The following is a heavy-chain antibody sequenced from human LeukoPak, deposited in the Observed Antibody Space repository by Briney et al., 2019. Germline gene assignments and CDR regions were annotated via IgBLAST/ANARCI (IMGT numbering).Heavy chain of an antibody. CDR3: ERESSCSSASCQQDY. D-gene: IGHD2-2*01. CDR2: INPNSGST. Sequence: ASVKVSCKASGYTFTDYYMHWVRQAPGQGLEWVGWINPNSGSTHYYQKFQGSVTMTRDTSISTAYMELGRPRSDDTAVYYCERESSCSSASCQQDYWGQGTLVTVSS. J-gene: IGHJ4*02. V-gene: IGHV1-2*02. CDR1: GYTFTDYY.